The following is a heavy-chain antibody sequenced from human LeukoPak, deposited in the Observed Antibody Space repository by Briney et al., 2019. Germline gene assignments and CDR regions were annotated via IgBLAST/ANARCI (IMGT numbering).Heavy chain of an antibody. Sequence: PSETLSLTCTVSGGSISSYSWRWIRQPPGKGLEWIGYIYYSGSTSYNPSLKSRVTISLDTSKNQLSLKLSSVTAADTAVYYCARNGTMVRGVYDQYMDVWGKGTTVTVSS. CDR1: GGSISSYS. V-gene: IGHV4-59*08. J-gene: IGHJ6*03. CDR2: IYYSGST. CDR3: ARNGTMVRGVYDQYMDV. D-gene: IGHD3-10*01.